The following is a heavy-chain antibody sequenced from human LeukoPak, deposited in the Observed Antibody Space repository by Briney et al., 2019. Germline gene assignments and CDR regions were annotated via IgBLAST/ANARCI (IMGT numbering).Heavy chain of an antibody. CDR3: ARLSSTLYYSMDV. J-gene: IGHJ6*02. CDR1: GGSISSYY. Sequence: SETLSLTCAVSGGSISSYYWTWIRQLPGKGLEWVGYIQNSAIYRAKIKSSPSLQSRVSLSIDTSKNQVSLTVNSVTAADTAVYYCARLSSTLYYSMDVWGPGTAVTVSS. V-gene: IGHV4-59*08. D-gene: IGHD6-6*01. CDR2: IQNSAIYRAKI.